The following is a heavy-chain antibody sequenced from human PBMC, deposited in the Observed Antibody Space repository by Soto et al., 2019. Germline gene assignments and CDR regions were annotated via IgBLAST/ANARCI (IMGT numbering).Heavy chain of an antibody. Sequence: SETLSLTCAVSGYSISSGYYWGWIRQPPGKGLEWIGSTYHSGSTYYNPSLKSRVTISVDTSKDQFSLKLSSVTAADTAVYYCARDLELWYYYDSSGYYNDYWGQGTLVTVSS. D-gene: IGHD3-22*01. CDR3: ARDLELWYYYDSSGYYNDY. J-gene: IGHJ4*02. CDR2: TYHSGST. CDR1: GYSISSGYY. V-gene: IGHV4-38-2*02.